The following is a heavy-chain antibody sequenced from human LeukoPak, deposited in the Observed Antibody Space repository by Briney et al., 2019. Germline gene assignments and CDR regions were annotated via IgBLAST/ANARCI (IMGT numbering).Heavy chain of an antibody. CDR1: GGSIISGSSY. D-gene: IGHD4-17*01. CDR2: IYYSGNT. V-gene: IGHV4-39*01. CDR3: ARLYSQYYDDYHYYFDY. Sequence: SSETLSLTCSVSGGSIISGSSYWGWIRQPPGKGLEWIGSIYYSGNTYYNPSLKSRVTMSVDTSKNQFSLKLNSVTAADTAVYYCARLYSQYYDDYHYYFDYWGQGTLVTVSS. J-gene: IGHJ4*02.